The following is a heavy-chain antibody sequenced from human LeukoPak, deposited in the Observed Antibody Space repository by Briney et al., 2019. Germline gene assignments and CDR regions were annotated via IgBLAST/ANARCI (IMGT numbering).Heavy chain of an antibody. CDR1: GFTFSSYE. Sequence: GGSLRLSCAASGFTFSSYEMNWVRQAPGKGLEWVSYISSSGSTIYYADSVKGRFTISRDNAKNSLYLQMNSLRAEDTAVYYCARREYYYDSSGYYADDFDYWGQGTLVTVSS. V-gene: IGHV3-48*03. CDR2: ISSSGSTI. D-gene: IGHD3-22*01. J-gene: IGHJ4*02. CDR3: ARREYYYDSSGYYADDFDY.